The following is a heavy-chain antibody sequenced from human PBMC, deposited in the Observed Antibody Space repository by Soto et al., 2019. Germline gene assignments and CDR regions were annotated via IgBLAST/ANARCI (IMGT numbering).Heavy chain of an antibody. Sequence: EVQLLESGGGLVQPGGSLTLSCAASGFTFSTYAMGWVRQSPGKGLEWVSTIQGRDDTTFYADSVRGRFTISRDNSKNKMSLQMNTLRGDDTAVYYCAKETDPRCCYGVDYWGQGALVNVSS. CDR2: IQGRDDTT. V-gene: IGHV3-23*01. CDR1: GFTFSTYA. D-gene: IGHD2-2*01. CDR3: AKETDPRCCYGVDY. J-gene: IGHJ4*02.